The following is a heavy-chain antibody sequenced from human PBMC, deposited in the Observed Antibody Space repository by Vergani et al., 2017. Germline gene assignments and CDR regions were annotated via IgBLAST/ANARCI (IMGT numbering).Heavy chain of an antibody. V-gene: IGHV4-61*02. CDR1: GGSFNSGSYY. J-gene: IGHJ3*02. CDR2: IHTNGVI. Sequence: QVQLQESGPGLAKPSQTLSLTCTVSGGSFNSGSYYWSWLRQPAGKRLEWIGRIHTNGVIHYNPSLSSQATISVDTSRNQISLKLTSVTATDTAIYFCARGNPYVDFDIWGQGTMITVSS. CDR3: ARGNPYVDFDI. D-gene: IGHD3-16*01.